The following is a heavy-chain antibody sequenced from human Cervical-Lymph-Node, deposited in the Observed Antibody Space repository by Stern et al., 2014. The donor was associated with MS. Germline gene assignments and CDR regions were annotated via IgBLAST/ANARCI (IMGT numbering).Heavy chain of an antibody. CDR3: ARGDVVGAIGHFDY. Sequence: VQLVQSGGGVVQPGRSLRLSCAASGFTFSNHGVHWVRQAPGQGLEWVAIIWYDGTYRFYADSVKGRFTISRDNSKNTLYLQMNSLRVEDTALYYCARGDVVGAIGHFDYWGQGTLVTVSS. CDR2: IWYDGTYR. CDR1: GFTFSNHG. V-gene: IGHV3-33*01. J-gene: IGHJ4*02. D-gene: IGHD1-26*01.